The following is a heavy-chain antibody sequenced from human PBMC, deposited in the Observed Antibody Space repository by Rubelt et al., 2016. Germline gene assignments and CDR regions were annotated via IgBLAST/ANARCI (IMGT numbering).Heavy chain of an antibody. CDR3: ARGLYYFDY. Sequence: QLQLQESGPGLVKPSETLSLTCTVSGGSISSSSYYWGWIRQPPGKGLEWLGIFYYCGGTYYNPSLKSRVTISVDTSKNQFSLKLSSVTAADTAVYYCARGLYYFDYWGQGTLVTVSS. D-gene: IGHD3/OR15-3a*01. J-gene: IGHJ4*02. CDR1: GGSISSSSYY. CDR2: FYYCGGT. V-gene: IGHV4-39*01.